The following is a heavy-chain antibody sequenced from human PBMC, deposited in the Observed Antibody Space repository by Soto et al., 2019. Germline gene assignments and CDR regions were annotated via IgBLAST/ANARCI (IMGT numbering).Heavy chain of an antibody. D-gene: IGHD3-3*01. CDR1: GYTFTSYG. J-gene: IGHJ6*02. CDR3: ARGFLDYYYGMDV. Sequence: ASVKVSCKASGYTFTSYGISWVRQAPGQGLEWMGWINANNGNTNYAQKFQGWVTMTRDTSISTAYMELSRLRSDDTAVYYCARGFLDYYYGMDVWGQGTTVTVSS. CDR2: INANNGNT. V-gene: IGHV1-18*01.